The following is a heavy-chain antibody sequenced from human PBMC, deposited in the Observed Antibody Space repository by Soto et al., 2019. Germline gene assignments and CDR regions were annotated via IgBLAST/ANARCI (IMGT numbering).Heavy chain of an antibody. CDR1: GFTFSDYG. CDR3: AKEMYPRTVLDSSSPWGDY. J-gene: IGHJ4*02. Sequence: QVQLVESGGGVAQPGRSLRLSCAVSGFTFSDYGMHWVRQASGKGLEWVAVVSYDGSYKYYADSVKGRFTVSRDLSGNTLFLKMNSLRLEDTAVYFCAKEMYPRTVLDSSSPWGDYWGQGTLVDVSS. V-gene: IGHV3-30*18. D-gene: IGHD6-6*01. CDR2: VSYDGSYK.